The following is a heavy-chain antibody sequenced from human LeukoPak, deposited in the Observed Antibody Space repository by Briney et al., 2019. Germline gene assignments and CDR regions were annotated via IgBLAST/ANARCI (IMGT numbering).Heavy chain of an antibody. J-gene: IGHJ4*02. V-gene: IGHV1-69*13. Sequence: ASVTVSCKASGGTFSSYAISWVRQAPGQGLEWMGGIIPIFGTANYAQKFQGRVTITADESTSTAYMELSSLRSEDTAVYYCARVDYYDSSGYSYYFDYWGQGTLVTVSS. CDR3: ARVDYYDSSGYSYYFDY. CDR1: GGTFSSYA. D-gene: IGHD3-22*01. CDR2: IIPIFGTA.